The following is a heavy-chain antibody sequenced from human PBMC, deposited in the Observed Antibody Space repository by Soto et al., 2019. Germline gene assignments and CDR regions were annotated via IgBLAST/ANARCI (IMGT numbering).Heavy chain of an antibody. CDR3: ARKDKSGYFNWFDP. Sequence: ESLKISCRTSGYRFTSYWIAWVRQMRGKGLEWMGIIFPSDSDTRYSPSFQGQVTISADRSTSTVFLQWASLKASDTAVYFCARKDKSGYFNWFDPWGQGTLVTVSS. V-gene: IGHV5-51*01. CDR1: GYRFTSYW. J-gene: IGHJ5*02. CDR2: IFPSDSDT. D-gene: IGHD3-22*01.